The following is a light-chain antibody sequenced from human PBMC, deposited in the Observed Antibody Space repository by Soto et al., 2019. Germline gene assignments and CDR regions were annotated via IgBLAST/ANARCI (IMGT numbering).Light chain of an antibody. V-gene: IGLV1-44*01. Sequence: QPVLTQPPSASGTPGQRVTISCSGSSSNIGTNTVNWYQQLPGTAPKLLIYSNSQRPSGVPDRFSGSKSGTSASLAISGLQSEDEADYYCAAWDDSLNAVLFGGGTKLTVL. CDR2: SNS. J-gene: IGLJ2*01. CDR1: SSNIGTNT. CDR3: AAWDDSLNAVL.